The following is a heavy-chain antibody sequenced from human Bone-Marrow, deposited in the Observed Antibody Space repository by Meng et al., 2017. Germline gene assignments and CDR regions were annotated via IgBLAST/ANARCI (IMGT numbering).Heavy chain of an antibody. Sequence: QVQLQQWGAGLLKPSEPLSLTCAVYGGSFRGYYWSWIRQPPGKGLEWIGEINHSGSTNYNPSLKSRVTISVDTSKNQFSLKLSSVTAADTAVYYCARGSGSPEYCSSTSCYSGGWFDPWGQGTLVTVSS. V-gene: IGHV4-34*01. D-gene: IGHD2-2*02. J-gene: IGHJ5*02. CDR3: ARGSGSPEYCSSTSCYSGGWFDP. CDR1: GGSFRGYY. CDR2: INHSGST.